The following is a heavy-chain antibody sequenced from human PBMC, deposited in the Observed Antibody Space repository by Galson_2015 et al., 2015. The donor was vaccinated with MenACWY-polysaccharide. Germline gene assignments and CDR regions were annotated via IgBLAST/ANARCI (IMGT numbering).Heavy chain of an antibody. CDR1: GLTVSSKY. Sequence: SLRLSCAASGLTVSSKYMSWVRQAPGKGLEWVSVIYNGGRTDYADSVKGRFTISTENSKNTLYLQMTSLRAEDTAVYYCARTIVGIAFDLWGQGTLVTVSS. CDR2: IYNGGRT. D-gene: IGHD6-13*01. J-gene: IGHJ4*02. CDR3: ARTIVGIAFDL. V-gene: IGHV3-53*01.